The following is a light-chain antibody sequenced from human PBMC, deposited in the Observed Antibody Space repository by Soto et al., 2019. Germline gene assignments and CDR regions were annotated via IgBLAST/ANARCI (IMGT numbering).Light chain of an antibody. CDR3: SSYAGSSKLV. CDR2: EVI. J-gene: IGLJ2*01. V-gene: IGLV2-8*01. Sequence: QSALTQPPSASGSPGQSVTISCTGTSSDVGGYNYVSWYQQHPGKAPKLLIYEVIKRPSGVPDRFSGSQSGNTASLTVSGLQAEDEADYYCSSYAGSSKLVFGGGTKLTVL. CDR1: SSDVGGYNY.